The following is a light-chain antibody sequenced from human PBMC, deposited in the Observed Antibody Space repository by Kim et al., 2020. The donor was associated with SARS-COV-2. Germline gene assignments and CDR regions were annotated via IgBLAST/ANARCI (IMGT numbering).Light chain of an antibody. Sequence: QPASISCRCSQSLGHSDGNTYLSWFQQRPGQSPRRLIYKASNRDSGVPDRFSGSGSGTDFTLKISRVEAEDVGVYYCMQSTQWPGTFGGGTKLEI. J-gene: IGKJ4*01. CDR3: MQSTQWPGT. CDR1: QSLGHSDGNTY. V-gene: IGKV2-30*02. CDR2: KAS.